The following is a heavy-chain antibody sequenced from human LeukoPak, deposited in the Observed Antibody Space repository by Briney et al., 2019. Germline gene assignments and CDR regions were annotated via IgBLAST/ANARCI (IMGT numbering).Heavy chain of an antibody. Sequence: SETLSLTCTVSGGSISSHYWSWIRQPPGKGLEWIWYIFYSGNTNYNPSLKSRVTISVDTSKNQFSLKLSSVTAADTAVYFCARDRGTLTAIDAFDIWGRGTVVTVSS. CDR1: GGSISSHY. J-gene: IGHJ3*02. CDR3: ARDRGTLTAIDAFDI. V-gene: IGHV4-59*11. D-gene: IGHD1-14*01. CDR2: IFYSGNT.